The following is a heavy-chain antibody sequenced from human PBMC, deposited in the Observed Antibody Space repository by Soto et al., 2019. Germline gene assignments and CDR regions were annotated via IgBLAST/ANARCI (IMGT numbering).Heavy chain of an antibody. CDR1: GFTFSSYA. CDR2: ISGSGGST. CDR3: AKDTTNYYDSSGYYPRDYYYGMDV. V-gene: IGHV3-23*01. D-gene: IGHD3-22*01. Sequence: PGGSLRLSCAASGFTFSSYAMSWVRQAPGKGLEWVSAISGSGGSTCYADSVKGRFTISRDNSKNTLYLQMNSLRAEDTAVYYCAKDTTNYYDSSGYYPRDYYYGMDVWGQGTTVTVSS. J-gene: IGHJ6*02.